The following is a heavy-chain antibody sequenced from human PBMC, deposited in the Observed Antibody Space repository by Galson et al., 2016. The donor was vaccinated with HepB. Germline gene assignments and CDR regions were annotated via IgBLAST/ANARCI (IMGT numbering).Heavy chain of an antibody. CDR2: IYYSGST. D-gene: IGHD2-2*01. Sequence: SETLSLTCTVSGGSMSSYYWSWIRQPPGKGLEWIGYIYYSGSTNYNPSLKSRVTISVDTSKNQFSLKLSSVTAADTAMYYCARQNVVAAGLSVYYYGMDVWGPGTTVTVSS. V-gene: IGHV4-59*08. CDR3: ARQNVVAAGLSVYYYGMDV. J-gene: IGHJ6*02. CDR1: GGSMSSYY.